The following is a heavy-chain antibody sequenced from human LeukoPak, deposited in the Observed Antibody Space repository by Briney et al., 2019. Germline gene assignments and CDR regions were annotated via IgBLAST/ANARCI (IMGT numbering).Heavy chain of an antibody. J-gene: IGHJ4*02. CDR2: IYHSGST. V-gene: IGHV4-4*02. Sequence: SETLSLTCDVSGGSIRSSNGWSWFRQPPGKGLEWIGEIYHSGSTNYNPSLKSRVTISVDKSKTQFSLKLTSVTAADTAVYYCARAHDNSGYCSHFDYWGQGTLVTVSS. D-gene: IGHD3-22*01. CDR1: GGSIRSSNG. CDR3: ARAHDNSGYCSHFDY.